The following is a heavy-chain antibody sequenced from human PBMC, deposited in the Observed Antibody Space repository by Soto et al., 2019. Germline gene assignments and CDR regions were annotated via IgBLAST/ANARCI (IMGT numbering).Heavy chain of an antibody. V-gene: IGHV3-23*01. CDR3: AKIVLCSVTSDFDY. CDR2: ISGSGGST. CDR1: GFTFSSYA. J-gene: IGHJ4*02. D-gene: IGHD3-10*02. Sequence: EVQLLESGGGLVQPGGSLRLSCAASGFTFSSYAMSWVRQAPGKGLEWVSAISGSGGSTYYADSVKGRFTISRDNSKNALYRQMNGLRAEDTDVYYCAKIVLCSVTSDFDYWGQRTLVTVSS.